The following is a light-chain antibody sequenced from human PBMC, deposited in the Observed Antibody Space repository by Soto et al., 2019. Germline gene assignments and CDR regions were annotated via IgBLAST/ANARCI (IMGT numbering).Light chain of an antibody. Sequence: EIVLTQSPGTLSLSPGERATLSCRASQSVSSSYLAWYQQKPGQAPRLLIYGAYSRATGIPDRFSGSGSGTDFTLTIRRLEPEDYAVYYCKQYGRSPPTFGQGTKVDIK. CDR3: KQYGRSPPT. CDR2: GAY. V-gene: IGKV3-20*01. J-gene: IGKJ1*01. CDR1: QSVSSSY.